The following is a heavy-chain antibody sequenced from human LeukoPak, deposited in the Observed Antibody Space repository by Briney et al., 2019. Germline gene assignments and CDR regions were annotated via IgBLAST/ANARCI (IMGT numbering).Heavy chain of an antibody. CDR2: ISWNSGII. Sequence: GGSLRLSCAASGFTFHDYAMHWVRQAPGKGLEWVSGISWNSGIIGYADSVKGRFTISRDNSKNTLYLQMNSLRAEDTAVYYCAKSGYNRFDYWGQGTLVTVSS. CDR1: GFTFHDYA. V-gene: IGHV3-9*01. J-gene: IGHJ4*02. D-gene: IGHD5-24*01. CDR3: AKSGYNRFDY.